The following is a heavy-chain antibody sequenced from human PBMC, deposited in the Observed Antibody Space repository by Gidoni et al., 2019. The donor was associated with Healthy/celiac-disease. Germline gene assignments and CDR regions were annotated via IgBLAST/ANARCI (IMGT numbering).Heavy chain of an antibody. D-gene: IGHD3-3*01. V-gene: IGHV4-39*01. CDR1: GGSISSSSYY. Sequence: QLQLQESGPGLVKPSETLSITCTVSGGSISSSSYYWGWIRQPPGKGLEWIGSIYYSGSTYYNPSLKSRVTISVDTSKNQFSLKLSSVTAADTAVYYCARQKDYDFWSGYYPYYFDYWGQGTLVTVSS. CDR3: ARQKDYDFWSGYYPYYFDY. CDR2: IYYSGST. J-gene: IGHJ4*02.